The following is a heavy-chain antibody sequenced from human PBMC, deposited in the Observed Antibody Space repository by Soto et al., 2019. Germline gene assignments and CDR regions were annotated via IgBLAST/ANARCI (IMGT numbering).Heavy chain of an antibody. Sequence: GGSLRLSCAASGFTFSSYWMSWVRQAPGKGLEWVANIKQDGSEKYYVDSVKGRFTISRDNAKNSLYLQMNSLRAEDTAVYYCARLDIVVVVAAYDYWGQGTLVTVSS. D-gene: IGHD2-15*01. CDR3: ARLDIVVVVAAYDY. V-gene: IGHV3-7*01. CDR2: IKQDGSEK. CDR1: GFTFSSYW. J-gene: IGHJ4*02.